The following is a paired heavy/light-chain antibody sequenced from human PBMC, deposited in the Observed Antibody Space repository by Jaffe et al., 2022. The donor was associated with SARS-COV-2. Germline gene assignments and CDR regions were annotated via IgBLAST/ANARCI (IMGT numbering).Light chain of an antibody. CDR1: SSDVGGKNY. V-gene: IGLV2-14*03. CDR2: DVS. Sequence: QSALTQPASVSGSPGQSITISCTGTSSDVGGKNYVSWYQHHPGKVPKLMIYDVSNRPSGVSNRFSGSKSGNTASLTISGLQAEDEADYYCSSYTSNSRVFGGGTKLTVL. J-gene: IGLJ3*02. CDR3: SSYTSNSRV.
Heavy chain of an antibody. V-gene: IGHV3-48*02. Sequence: EMQLVESGGGLVQPGGSLRLSCAASGFTFGSYSMNWVRQAPGKGLDWVSYITSSSTRIYYADSVRGRFTISRDNAKNSLFLQMNSLRDEDTAVYYCAREGAGYCTNGVCDFMSAHYGMDVWGQGTTVTVSS. D-gene: IGHD2-8*01. CDR2: ITSSSTRI. J-gene: IGHJ6*02. CDR3: AREGAGYCTNGVCDFMSAHYGMDV. CDR1: GFTFGSYS.